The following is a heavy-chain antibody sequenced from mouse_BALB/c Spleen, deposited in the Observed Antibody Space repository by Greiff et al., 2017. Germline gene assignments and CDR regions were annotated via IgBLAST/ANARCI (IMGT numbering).Heavy chain of an antibody. J-gene: IGHJ2*01. CDR1: GYTFTSYW. CDR3: ARPYGSYYFDY. D-gene: IGHD1-1*01. Sequence: QVQLQQPGAELVKPGASVKLSCKASGYTFTSYWMHWVKQRPGQGLEWIGEINPSNGRTNYNEKFKSKATLTANKSSSTAYMQLSSLTSEDSAVYYCARPYGSYYFDYWGQGTTLTVSS. CDR2: INPSNGRT. V-gene: IGHV1S81*02.